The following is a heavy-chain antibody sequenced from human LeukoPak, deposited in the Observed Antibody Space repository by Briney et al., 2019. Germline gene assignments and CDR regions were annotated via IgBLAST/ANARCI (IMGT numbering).Heavy chain of an antibody. Sequence: SETLSLTCTVSGGSISSSSYYWGWIRQPPGKGLEWIGSIYYSGSTYYNPSLKSRVTISVDTSKSQFSLKLSSVTAADTAVYYCASAEGYCRGGSCPFDYWAQGTRVTVSS. CDR2: IYYSGST. CDR1: GGSISSSSYY. V-gene: IGHV4-39*07. CDR3: ASAEGYCRGGSCPFDY. D-gene: IGHD2-15*01. J-gene: IGHJ4*02.